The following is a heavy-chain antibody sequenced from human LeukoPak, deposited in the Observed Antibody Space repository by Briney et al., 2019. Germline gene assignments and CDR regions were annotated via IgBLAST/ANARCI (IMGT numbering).Heavy chain of an antibody. CDR1: GFTFDDYA. CDR3: AKDKGDNSGYSSGWYYFDY. CDR2: ISWNSGSI. Sequence: GRSLRLSCAASGFTFDDYAMHWVRQAPGKGLEWVSGISWNSGSIGYADSVKGRFTISRDNAKNSLYLQMNSLRAEDTAVYYCAKDKGDNSGYSSGWYYFDYWGQGTLVTVSS. J-gene: IGHJ4*02. D-gene: IGHD6-19*01. V-gene: IGHV3-9*01.